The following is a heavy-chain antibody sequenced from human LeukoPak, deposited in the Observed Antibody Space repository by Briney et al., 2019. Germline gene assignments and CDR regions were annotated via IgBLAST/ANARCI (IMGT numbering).Heavy chain of an antibody. V-gene: IGHV4-30-4*01. CDR1: GGSISSGDYY. D-gene: IGHD2-8*01. Sequence: SETLSLTCTVSGGSISSGDYYWSWIRQPPGKGLEWIGYIYYSGSTNYNPSLKSRVTISEDTSKNQFSLKLSSVTAADTAVYHCAQSRYCTNGVCSYYGMDVWGQGTTVTVSS. J-gene: IGHJ6*02. CDR3: AQSRYCTNGVCSYYGMDV. CDR2: IYYSGST.